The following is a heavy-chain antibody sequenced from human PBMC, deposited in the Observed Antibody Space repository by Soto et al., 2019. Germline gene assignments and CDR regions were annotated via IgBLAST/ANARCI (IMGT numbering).Heavy chain of an antibody. CDR1: GGSITNYY. V-gene: IGHV4-59*08. J-gene: IGHJ3*02. CDR3: TTEAYDNSGSLAFDI. D-gene: IGHD3-22*01. Sequence: PWETLSLTCTVSGGSITNYYYSWIRQPPGKGLEWIGYIFHTGTTSYNPSLKSRVTLSVDTSQSQFSLKLNSVTAADTAVYYCTTEAYDNSGSLAFDIWGPGTPVTVSS. CDR2: IFHTGTT.